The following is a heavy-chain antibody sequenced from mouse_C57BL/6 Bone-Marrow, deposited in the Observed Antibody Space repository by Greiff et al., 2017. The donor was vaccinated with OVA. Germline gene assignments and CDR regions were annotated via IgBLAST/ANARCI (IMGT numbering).Heavy chain of an antibody. J-gene: IGHJ2*01. V-gene: IGHV5-17*01. Sequence: VQLQQSGGGLVKPGGSLKLSCAASGFTFSDYGMHWVRQAPEKGLEWVAYISSGSSTIYYADTVKGRFTISRDNAKNTLFLQMTSLRSEDTAMYYCARLVGRDFDYWGQGTTLTVSS. D-gene: IGHD1-1*02. CDR2: ISSGSSTI. CDR1: GFTFSDYG. CDR3: ARLVGRDFDY.